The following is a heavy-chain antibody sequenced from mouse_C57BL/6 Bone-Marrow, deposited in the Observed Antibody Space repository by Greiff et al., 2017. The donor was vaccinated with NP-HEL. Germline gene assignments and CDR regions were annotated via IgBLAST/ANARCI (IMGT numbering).Heavy chain of an antibody. D-gene: IGHD1-1*01. Sequence: VKLVESGAELVRPGASVTLSCKASGYTFTDYEMHWVKQTPVHGLEWIGAIDPETGGTAYNQKFKGQAILTADKSSSTAYMELRSLTSEDSAVYYCTHYYGSSYVGYYFDYWGQGTTLTVSS. CDR2: IDPETGGT. CDR1: GYTFTDYE. V-gene: IGHV1-15*01. CDR3: THYYGSSYVGYYFDY. J-gene: IGHJ2*01.